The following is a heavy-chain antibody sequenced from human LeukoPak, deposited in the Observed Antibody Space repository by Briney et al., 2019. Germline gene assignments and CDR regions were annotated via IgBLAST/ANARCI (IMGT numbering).Heavy chain of an antibody. CDR3: AKLLLWFGDQQRDV. J-gene: IGHJ6*02. D-gene: IGHD3-10*01. CDR2: ISGSGGST. Sequence: TGGSLRLSCAASGFTFSSYAMSWVRQAPGKGLEWVSAISGSGGSTYYADSVKGRFTISRDNSKNTLYLQMNSLRAEDTAVYYCAKLLLWFGDQQRDVWGQGTTVTVSS. V-gene: IGHV3-23*01. CDR1: GFTFSSYA.